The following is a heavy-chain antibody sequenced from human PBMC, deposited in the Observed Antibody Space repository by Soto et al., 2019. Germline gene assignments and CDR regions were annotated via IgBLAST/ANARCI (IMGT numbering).Heavy chain of an antibody. CDR2: IYYSGSS. J-gene: IGHJ6*02. V-gene: IGHV4-39*01. Sequence: PSETLSLTCSVSGGSISDISYYWGWIRQPPGKGLEWIGTIYYSGSSYYNASLKSRVTISVDTSKNQFSLTLTSVTAADTAVYYCATLSLPAAIYGMDVWGQGTTVTVSS. D-gene: IGHD2-2*01. CDR3: ATLSLPAAIYGMDV. CDR1: GGSISDISYY.